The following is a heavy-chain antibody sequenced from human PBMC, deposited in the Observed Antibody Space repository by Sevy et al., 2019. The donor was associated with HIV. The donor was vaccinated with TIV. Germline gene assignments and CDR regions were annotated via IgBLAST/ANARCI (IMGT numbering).Heavy chain of an antibody. CDR2: IYKSGNT. Sequence: GGSLRLSCAVSGFDVNTGFMSWVRQAPGKGLEWVSVIYKSGNTYYMDSVMGRFTMSRDSGRNILYLQMTHLRVEDTAMYYCVRSRGGPLNQWGQGTRVTVSS. CDR1: GFDVNTGF. J-gene: IGHJ4*02. D-gene: IGHD3-16*01. CDR3: VRSRGGPLNQ. V-gene: IGHV3-53*01.